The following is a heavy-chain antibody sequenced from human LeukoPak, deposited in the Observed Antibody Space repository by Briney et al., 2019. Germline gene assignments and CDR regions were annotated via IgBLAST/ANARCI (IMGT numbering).Heavy chain of an antibody. V-gene: IGHV4-59*01. CDR3: ARGGYSFYYFDY. D-gene: IGHD5-18*01. CDR1: GGSISSYY. J-gene: IGHJ4*02. CDR2: IYYSGST. Sequence: SETLSLTCTVSGGSISSYYWSWIRQPAGKGLEWIGYIYYSGSTIYNPSLKSRGTISVDTSKNHFSLKLSSVTAADTAVYYCARGGYSFYYFDYWGQGTLVTVSS.